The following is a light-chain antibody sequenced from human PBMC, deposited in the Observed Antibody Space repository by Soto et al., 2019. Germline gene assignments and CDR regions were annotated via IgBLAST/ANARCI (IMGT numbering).Light chain of an antibody. CDR3: QDFDSPQWT. CDR1: QSVSSSY. J-gene: IGKJ1*01. Sequence: DIVLTQSPGTLSLSPGERATLSCRASQSVSSSYLAWYQQKPGQAPRLLIYDSSTRATGIPDRFRGSGSGTDFTLTINRLDPEDFAVYYCQDFDSPQWTFGQGTKVEN. CDR2: DSS. V-gene: IGKV3-20*01.